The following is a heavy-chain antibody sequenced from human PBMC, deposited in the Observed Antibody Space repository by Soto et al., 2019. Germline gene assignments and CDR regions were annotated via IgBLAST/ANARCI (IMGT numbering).Heavy chain of an antibody. CDR3: ARNVRYYIDD. J-gene: IGHJ4*02. V-gene: IGHV4-39*07. CDR2: IHYRGNT. CDR1: GDSISRGDYY. Sequence: TSETLSLTCTVSGDSISRGDYYWAWIRQPPGKGLEWIATIHYRGNTYYNPSLKSRVTISVDNSENQLSLSLNSVTAADTAVYYCARNVRYYIDDWGQGTLVTVSS.